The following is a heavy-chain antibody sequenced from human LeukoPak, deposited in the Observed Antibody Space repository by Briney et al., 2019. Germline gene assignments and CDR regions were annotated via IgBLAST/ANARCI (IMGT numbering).Heavy chain of an antibody. J-gene: IGHJ4*02. Sequence: ASVKVSCKASGYTFTGYYMHWVRQAPGQGLEWMGWINPNSGGKNYAQKFQGRVTMTRDTSISTAYTELSRLRSDDTAVYFCARIAAPGNRRLNFWGQGTLVTVSS. D-gene: IGHD6-13*01. CDR1: GYTFTGYY. CDR3: ARIAAPGNRRLNF. V-gene: IGHV1-2*02. CDR2: INPNSGGK.